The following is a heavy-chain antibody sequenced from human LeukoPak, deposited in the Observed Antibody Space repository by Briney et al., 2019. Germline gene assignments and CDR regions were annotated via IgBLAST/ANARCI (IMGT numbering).Heavy chain of an antibody. V-gene: IGHV3-48*04. Sequence: GGSLRLSCAASGFTFSSYAMSWVRQAPGKGLEWVSAISGSGSTIYYADSVKGRFTISRDNAKSSLYLQMNSLRADDTPVYYCARTYYYDSSGYYYVWRQRTLVTVSS. D-gene: IGHD3-22*01. J-gene: IGHJ4*02. CDR2: ISGSGSTI. CDR1: GFTFSSYA. CDR3: ARTYYYDSSGYYYV.